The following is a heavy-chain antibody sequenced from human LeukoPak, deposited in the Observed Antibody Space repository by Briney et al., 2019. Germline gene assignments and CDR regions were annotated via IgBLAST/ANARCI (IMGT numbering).Heavy chain of an antibody. CDR3: ARARYFDWLFHMDY. J-gene: IGHJ4*02. V-gene: IGHV1-46*01. D-gene: IGHD3-9*01. Sequence: ASVKVSCKTSGYSFTSYYIHWVRQAPGQGLEWMGIINPSGGSTSYAQKFQDTVTMTRDMSTSTVYMELSSLRSEDMAVYYCARARYFDWLFHMDYWGQGTLVTVSS. CDR2: INPSGGST. CDR1: GYSFTSYY.